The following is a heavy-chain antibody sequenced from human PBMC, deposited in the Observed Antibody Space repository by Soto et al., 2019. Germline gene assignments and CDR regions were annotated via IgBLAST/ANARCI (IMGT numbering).Heavy chain of an antibody. D-gene: IGHD3-16*01. V-gene: IGHV1-69*06. Sequence: QVQLVQSGAEMRKPGSSLRVSCKASGGTFSDYAFSWVRQAPGQCLEWMGGIVPRFGSPNYAQKFGGRVTITADTPSSTVYMAVSSLRFDDAAVYFCARDRIQLRLGKYSFNGMEVCGQGMTIIVSS. J-gene: IGHJ6*02. CDR2: IVPRFGSP. CDR3: ARDRIQLRLGKYSFNGMEV. CDR1: GGTFSDYA.